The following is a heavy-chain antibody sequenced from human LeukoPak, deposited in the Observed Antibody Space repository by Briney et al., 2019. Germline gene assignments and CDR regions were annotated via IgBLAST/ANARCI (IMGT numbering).Heavy chain of an antibody. CDR3: ARLGGNSGFDY. CDR2: IIPIFGIA. D-gene: IGHD4-23*01. Sequence: ASVKVSCKASGGTFSSYAISWVRQAPGQGLEWMGRIIPIFGIANYAQKFQGRVTITADKSTSTAYMELSSLRSEDTAVYYCARLGGNSGFDYWGQGTLVTVSS. V-gene: IGHV1-69*04. J-gene: IGHJ4*02. CDR1: GGTFSSYA.